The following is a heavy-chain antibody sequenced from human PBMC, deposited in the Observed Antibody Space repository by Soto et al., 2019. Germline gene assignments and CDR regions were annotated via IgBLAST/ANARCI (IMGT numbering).Heavy chain of an antibody. V-gene: IGHV1-69*02. CDR1: GGTFSSYT. CDR3: ATDYGDDGRAAYDY. Sequence: QVQLVQSGAEVKKPGSSVKVSCKASGGTFSSYTISWVRQAPGQGLEWMGRIIPILGIANYAQKFQGRVTITADKSTSTAYMELSSLRSEDTAVYYCATDYGDDGRAAYDYWGQGTLVTVSS. J-gene: IGHJ4*02. D-gene: IGHD4-17*01. CDR2: IIPILGIA.